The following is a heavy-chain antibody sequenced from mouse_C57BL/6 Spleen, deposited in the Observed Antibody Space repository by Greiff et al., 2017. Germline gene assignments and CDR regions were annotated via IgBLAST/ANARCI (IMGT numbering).Heavy chain of an antibody. CDR3: ARHEDSSGYAWFAY. CDR2: ISSGGSYT. CDR1: GFTFSSYG. Sequence: EVMLVESGGDLVKPGGSLKLSCAASGFTFSSYGMSWVRKTPDKRLEWVATISSGGSYTYYPDSVKGRFTISRDNAKNTLYLQMSSVKSEDTAMYNWARHEDSSGYAWFAYWGQVTLVTNSA. D-gene: IGHD3-2*02. V-gene: IGHV5-6*02. J-gene: IGHJ3*01.